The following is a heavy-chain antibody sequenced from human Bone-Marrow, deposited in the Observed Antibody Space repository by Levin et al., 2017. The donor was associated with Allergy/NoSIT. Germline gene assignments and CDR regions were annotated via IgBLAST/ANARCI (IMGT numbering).Heavy chain of an antibody. D-gene: IGHD4-17*01. Sequence: GGSLRLSCAGSGYTFRKYAMHWVRQAPGKGLDWVAVTSHDGGNTNYADSVKGRSTVSRDNSKSTLYLQMNGLRTEDTAVYFCARVGYGDYLELWGQGTLVTVSS. CDR1: GYTFRKYA. CDR2: TSHDGGNT. V-gene: IGHV3-30-3*01. J-gene: IGHJ4*02. CDR3: ARVGYGDYLEL.